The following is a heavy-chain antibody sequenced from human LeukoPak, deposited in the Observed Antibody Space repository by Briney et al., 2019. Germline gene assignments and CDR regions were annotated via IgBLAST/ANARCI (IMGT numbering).Heavy chain of an antibody. V-gene: IGHV3-23*01. CDR3: AKEVYCGRDCYNPGYGVDV. D-gene: IGHD2-21*02. Sequence: QPGGSLRLSCAVSGFTFSSYAMGWVRQAPGKGLEWVAGITYNGDDRNYADSVKGRFTISRDNSKNTLSLQMNSLRDEDTATYYCAKEVYCGRDCYNPGYGVDVWGQGTTVTVSS. J-gene: IGHJ6*02. CDR2: ITYNGDDR. CDR1: GFTFSSYA.